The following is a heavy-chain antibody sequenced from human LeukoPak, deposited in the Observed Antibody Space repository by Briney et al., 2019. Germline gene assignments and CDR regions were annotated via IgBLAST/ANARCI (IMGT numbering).Heavy chain of an antibody. Sequence: GRSLRLSCAASGFTFSSYGMHWVRQAPGKGLEWVAVIWYDGSNKYYADSVKGRFTISRDNSKNTLYLQMNSLRAEDTAVYYCAKDPGIAVAGTREYFQHWGQGTLSPSPQ. CDR3: AKDPGIAVAGTREYFQH. J-gene: IGHJ1*01. V-gene: IGHV3-33*06. D-gene: IGHD6-19*01. CDR2: IWYDGSNK. CDR1: GFTFSSYG.